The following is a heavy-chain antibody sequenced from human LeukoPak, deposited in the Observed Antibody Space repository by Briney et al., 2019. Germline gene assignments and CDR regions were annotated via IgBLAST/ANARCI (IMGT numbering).Heavy chain of an antibody. V-gene: IGHV3-73*01. Sequence: PGGSLKLSCAASGFTFSGSAMHWVRQASGKGLEWVGRIRSKANSYATAFAASVKGRFTISRDDSKNTAYLQMNSLKTEETAVYYCTIYDSSGPPFDYWGQGTLVTVSS. J-gene: IGHJ4*02. CDR3: TIYDSSGPPFDY. CDR2: IRSKANSYAT. D-gene: IGHD3-22*01. CDR1: GFTFSGSA.